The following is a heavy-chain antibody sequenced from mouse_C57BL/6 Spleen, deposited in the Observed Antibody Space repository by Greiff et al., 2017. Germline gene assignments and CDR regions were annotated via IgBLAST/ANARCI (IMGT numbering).Heavy chain of an antibody. CDR3: AREGYYESGFDY. CDR1: GYAFSSSW. V-gene: IGHV1-82*01. CDR2: IYPGDGDT. Sequence: VQLQQSGPELVKPGASVKISCKASGYAFSSSWMNWVKQRPGKGLEWIGRIYPGDGDTNYNGKFKGKATLTADKSSSTAYMQLSSLTSEDSAVYFCAREGYYESGFDYWGQGTTLTVSS. J-gene: IGHJ2*01. D-gene: IGHD2-3*01.